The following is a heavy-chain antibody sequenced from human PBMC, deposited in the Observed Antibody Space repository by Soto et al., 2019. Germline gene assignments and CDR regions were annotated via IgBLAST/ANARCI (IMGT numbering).Heavy chain of an antibody. J-gene: IGHJ1*01. V-gene: IGHV4-61*08. CDR2: IYYSGST. CDR1: GGSISSGGYS. D-gene: IGHD1-26*01. CDR3: ARARRDSGSYSYFHH. Sequence: PSETLSLTCAVSGGSISSGGYSWSWIRQPPGKGLEWIGNIYYSGSTNYNPSLKSRVTISVDTSKNQFSLKLSSVTAADTAVYYCARARRDSGSYSYFHHWGQGTLVTVSS.